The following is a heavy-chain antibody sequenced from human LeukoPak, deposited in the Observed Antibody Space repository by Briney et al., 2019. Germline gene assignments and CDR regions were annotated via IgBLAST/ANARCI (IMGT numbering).Heavy chain of an antibody. V-gene: IGHV3-74*01. D-gene: IGHD3-10*02. J-gene: IGHJ5*01. CDR1: RFTFSVHW. Sequence: GGSLRLSCAASRFTFSVHWMHWVRQAPGKGLEWVSRINPDESDKAYADSVKGRFTISRDNAKSTLYLQMNSLRVEDAAVYYCARDRVATIFTYHPMFDSWGPGTLVTVSS. CDR2: INPDESDK. CDR3: ARDRVATIFTYHPMFDS.